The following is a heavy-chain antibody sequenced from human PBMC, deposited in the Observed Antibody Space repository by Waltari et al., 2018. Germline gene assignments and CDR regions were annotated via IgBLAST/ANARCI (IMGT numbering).Heavy chain of an antibody. J-gene: IGHJ3*01. Sequence: VQLVQSAAEVKRPWASVRVACKASGYSFTTYHPQWVRQAPGQGLEWMGIINPDSGRRSYAEKFKGRVAMTRDTSTTTVYMELTSLRPGDTAIYYCARDLSPDLAFGFDVWGQGTTVIVSS. CDR2: INPDSGRR. CDR1: GYSFTTYH. D-gene: IGHD3-16*01. V-gene: IGHV1-46*01. CDR3: ARDLSPDLAFGFDV.